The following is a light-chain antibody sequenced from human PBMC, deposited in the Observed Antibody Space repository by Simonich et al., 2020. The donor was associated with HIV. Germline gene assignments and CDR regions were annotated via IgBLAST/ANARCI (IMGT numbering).Light chain of an antibody. J-gene: IGKJ3*01. Sequence: EIVFTQSPATLSSSPGERATLSCRASQSVSSYLAWYQQKPGQAPRLLSYDASNRATGIPARFSGSGSGTDFTLTISSLEPEDFAVYYCQQRSNWPLFTFGPGTKVDIK. CDR1: QSVSSY. CDR2: DAS. V-gene: IGKV3-11*01. CDR3: QQRSNWPLFT.